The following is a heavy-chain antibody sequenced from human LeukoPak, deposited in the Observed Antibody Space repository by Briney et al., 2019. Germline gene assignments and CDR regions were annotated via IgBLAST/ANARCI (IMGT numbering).Heavy chain of an antibody. V-gene: IGHV5-51*01. J-gene: IGHJ4*02. CDR1: GYSFTSYW. D-gene: IGHD3-10*01. CDR2: IYPGDSDT. Sequence: GESLKISCKGSGYSFTSYWIGWVGQMPGKGLEWMGIIYPGDSDTRYSPSFQGQVTISADKSISTAYLQWSSLKASDTAMYYCARLTSGYYGSGSYLYYWGQGTLVTVSS. CDR3: ARLTSGYYGSGSYLYY.